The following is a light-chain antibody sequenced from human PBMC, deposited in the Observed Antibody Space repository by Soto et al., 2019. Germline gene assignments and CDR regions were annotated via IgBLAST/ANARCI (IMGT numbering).Light chain of an antibody. Sequence: TQSPSTLSASVGDRVTITCRASQSISSWLAWYQQKPGKAPKLLIYKASNLKSGVPSRFSGSGSGTEFTLTISSLQPDDFATYYCQQYNSYSRTFGQGTKVEIK. CDR1: QSISSW. J-gene: IGKJ1*01. CDR2: KAS. CDR3: QQYNSYSRT. V-gene: IGKV1-5*03.